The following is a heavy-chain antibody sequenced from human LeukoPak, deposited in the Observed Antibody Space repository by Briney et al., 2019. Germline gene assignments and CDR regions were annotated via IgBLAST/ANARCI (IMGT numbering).Heavy chain of an antibody. CDR1: GYTFTRYY. V-gene: IGHV1-2*02. J-gene: IGHJ4*01. Sequence: ASVKVSCKASGYTFTRYYIHWVRQAPGQGLEWMGWINPDKGDTIFAQKFQGRVTMTRDTSITTAYMVLTRLTSDDTAVYYCARDEELYYYGFGTKYWGQGTLVTVSS. CDR3: ARDEELYYYGFGTKY. D-gene: IGHD3-10*01. CDR2: INPDKGDT.